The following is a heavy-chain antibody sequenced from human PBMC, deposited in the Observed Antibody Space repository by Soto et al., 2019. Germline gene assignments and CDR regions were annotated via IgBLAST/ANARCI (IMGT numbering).Heavy chain of an antibody. CDR3: ARDRYSYYDFWSGSLPYYYYGMDV. CDR2: IKQDGSEK. Sequence: GGSPRLSFAASEFTFSSYWMSWVRQAPGKGLEWVANIKQDGSEKYYVDSVKGRFTISRDNAKNSLYLQMNSLRAEDTAVYYCARDRYSYYDFWSGSLPYYYYGMDVWGQGTTVTVSS. V-gene: IGHV3-7*01. CDR1: EFTFSSYW. D-gene: IGHD3-3*01. J-gene: IGHJ6*02.